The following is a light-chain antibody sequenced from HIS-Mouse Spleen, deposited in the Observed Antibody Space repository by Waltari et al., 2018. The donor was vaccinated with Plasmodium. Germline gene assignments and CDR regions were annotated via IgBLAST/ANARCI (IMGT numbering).Light chain of an antibody. CDR2: RNK. CDR3: AAWDDSLSGPV. V-gene: IGLV1-47*01. CDR1: SSNIGSNY. Sequence: QSVLTQPPSASGTPGQRVTISCSGSSSNIGSNYVYCYQQLPGTDPKLLFSRNKQRALGVPDRFACFTSGISASLAISGLRSEDGADYYCAAWDDSLSGPVFGGGTKLTVL. J-gene: IGLJ3*02.